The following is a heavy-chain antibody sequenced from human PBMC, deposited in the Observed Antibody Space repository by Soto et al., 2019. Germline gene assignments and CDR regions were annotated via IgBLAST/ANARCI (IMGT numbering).Heavy chain of an antibody. J-gene: IGHJ6*02. D-gene: IGHD3-10*01. Sequence: QVQLVQSGAEVKKPGASVKVSCKASGYTFTSYGISWVRQAPGQGLEWMGWISAYNGNTNYAQKLQGRVTMTTNTTTSTAYMELRSLISNDTAAYYGARLHYYGAGSYGGYYYGMDVWGQGTTVTVSS. CDR2: ISAYNGNT. V-gene: IGHV1-18*01. CDR1: GYTFTSYG. CDR3: ARLHYYGAGSYGGYYYGMDV.